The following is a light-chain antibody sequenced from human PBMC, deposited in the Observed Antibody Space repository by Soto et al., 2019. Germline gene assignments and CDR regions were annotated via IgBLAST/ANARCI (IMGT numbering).Light chain of an antibody. V-gene: IGKV3-15*01. CDR2: GAS. Sequence: EIVMTQSPATLSVSPGERATLSCRASQSVSNYLAWYQQKPGQVPRLLMYGASTRATDIPARFSGSGSGTEFTITISSLQPEDFAVYYCQQYYDRFRPTVGGGTKLEIK. J-gene: IGKJ4*01. CDR1: QSVSNY. CDR3: QQYYDRFRPT.